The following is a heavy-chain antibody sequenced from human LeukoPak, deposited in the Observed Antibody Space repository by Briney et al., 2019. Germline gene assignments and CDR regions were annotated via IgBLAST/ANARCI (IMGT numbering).Heavy chain of an antibody. J-gene: IGHJ4*02. Sequence: GGSLRLSCAASEFTFSSCAMSWVRQAPGKGLEWVSTISGSGEYIYYADSVKGRFTISRDNSKNTLFLQMDSLRAEDTAIYYCVKGIIVVTARASGYLGQGILV. CDR3: VKGIIVVTARASGY. CDR2: ISGSGEYI. V-gene: IGHV3-23*01. D-gene: IGHD2-21*02. CDR1: EFTFSSCA.